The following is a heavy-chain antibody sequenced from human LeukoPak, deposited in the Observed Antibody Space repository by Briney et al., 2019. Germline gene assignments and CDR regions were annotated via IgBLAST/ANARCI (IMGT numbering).Heavy chain of an antibody. CDR1: SGSFSGYY. CDR3: ARGYCSGGSCYSYYYYNYMDV. J-gene: IGHJ6*03. CDR2: FNHSWGA. Sequence: SETLSLTCGVYSGSFSGYYWTWFRQPPGKGLEWIGEFNHSWGAKYNPSLKSRATISVDTSKNHLSLSLNSVTAADTAVYYCARGYCSGGSCYSYYYYNYMDVWGKGTTVTVSS. V-gene: IGHV4-34*01. D-gene: IGHD2-15*01.